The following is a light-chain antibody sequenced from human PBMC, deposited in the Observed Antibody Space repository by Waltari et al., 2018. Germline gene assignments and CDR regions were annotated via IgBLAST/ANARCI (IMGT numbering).Light chain of an antibody. J-gene: IGKJ1*01. CDR3: LQDYNSWT. CDR1: QDIRND. CDR2: SAS. Sequence: SLSASVGDRVTITCRANQDIRNDLAWYQQKPGKAPNLLIYSASNLQSGVPSRFSGGGFGTDFTLTISGLQAEDFATYYCLQDYNSWTFGQGTKVEI. V-gene: IGKV1-6*02.